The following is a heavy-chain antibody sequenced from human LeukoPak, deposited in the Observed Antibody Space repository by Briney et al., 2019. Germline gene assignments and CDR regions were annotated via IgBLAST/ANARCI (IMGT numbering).Heavy chain of an antibody. Sequence: ASVKVSCKASGGTFSSYAISWVRQAPGQGLEWMGRIIPILGIANYAQKFQGRVTITADKSTSTAYMELSSLRSEDTAVYYCASDIGYCSGGSCWAFTYYFDYWGQGTLVTVSS. J-gene: IGHJ4*02. V-gene: IGHV1-69*04. CDR1: GGTFSSYA. CDR2: IIPILGIA. CDR3: ASDIGYCSGGSCWAFTYYFDY. D-gene: IGHD2-15*01.